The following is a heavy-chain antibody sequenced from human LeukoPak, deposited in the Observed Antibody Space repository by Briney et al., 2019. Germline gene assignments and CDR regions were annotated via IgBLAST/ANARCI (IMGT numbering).Heavy chain of an antibody. J-gene: IGHJ6*03. CDR1: GFTFSSNW. CDR2: LSSDGMTI. Sequence: GGSLRLSCAASGFTFSSNWMHWVRQAPGKGLVWVSRLSSDGMTITYADFVKGRFTISRDNSKNMLFLQMDSLRAEDTAVYFCARGGTAMTTLDYMDVWGKGTTVTVSS. D-gene: IGHD4-11*01. V-gene: IGHV3-74*01. CDR3: ARGGTAMTTLDYMDV.